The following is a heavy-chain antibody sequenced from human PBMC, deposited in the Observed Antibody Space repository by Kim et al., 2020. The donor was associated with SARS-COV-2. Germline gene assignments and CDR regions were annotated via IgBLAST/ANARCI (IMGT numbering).Heavy chain of an antibody. D-gene: IGHD3-9*01. CDR3: ARWPFDYFFDY. CDR2: MYHSGST. CDR1: GYSISSGYY. J-gene: IGHJ4*02. Sequence: AETLSLTCTVSGYSISSGYYWGWIRQLPGKGLEWIGSMYHSGSTFYNPSLKSRVTISVDTAKNQFSLKLSSVTAADTAVYYCARWPFDYFFDYWGQGTLVSVSS. V-gene: IGHV4-38-2*02.